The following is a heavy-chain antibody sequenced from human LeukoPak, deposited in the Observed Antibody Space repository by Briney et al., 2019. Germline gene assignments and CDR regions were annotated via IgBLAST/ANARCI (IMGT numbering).Heavy chain of an antibody. CDR1: GYTFNGYY. CDR3: VKGEYYCSGTIISL. D-gene: IGHD3-10*01. J-gene: IGHJ4*02. CDR2: INPSSGDT. V-gene: IGHV1-2*02. Sequence: ASVKVSCKASGYTFNGYYMHWVRQAPGQGLEWMGWINPSSGDTNYARKFQGRVTMTRDTSISTVYMELTSLRSDDTAVYYWVKGEYYCSGTIISLWGQGTLVTVSS.